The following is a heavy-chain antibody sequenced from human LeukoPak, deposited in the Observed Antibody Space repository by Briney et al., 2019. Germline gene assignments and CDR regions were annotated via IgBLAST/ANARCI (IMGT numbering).Heavy chain of an antibody. Sequence: GGSLRLSCAASGYTFSSYDMHWVRQAPGKGLEWVAFIRYDGSNKYYADSVKGRFTISRDNSKNTLYLQMNSLRAEDTAVYYCAKEEVRYFDWLLTYWGQGTLVTVSS. CDR3: AKEEVRYFDWLLTY. D-gene: IGHD3-9*01. CDR1: GYTFSSYD. J-gene: IGHJ4*02. V-gene: IGHV3-30*02. CDR2: IRYDGSNK.